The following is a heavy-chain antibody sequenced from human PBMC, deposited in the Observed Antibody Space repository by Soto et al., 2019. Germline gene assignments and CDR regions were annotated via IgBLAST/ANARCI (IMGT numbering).Heavy chain of an antibody. CDR3: ARHIVDTSMTASFNY. CDR2: IYPGDSDA. J-gene: IGHJ4*02. D-gene: IGHD5-18*01. V-gene: IGHV5-51*01. CDR1: GYSFLDYW. Sequence: GESLKISCKTSGYSFLDYWIGWVRQMPGKGLEWMGIIYPGDSDARYSPSFQGQVTISADKSISTVYLQWSSLKASDTAMYYCARHIVDTSMTASFNYWGQGTQVTVSS.